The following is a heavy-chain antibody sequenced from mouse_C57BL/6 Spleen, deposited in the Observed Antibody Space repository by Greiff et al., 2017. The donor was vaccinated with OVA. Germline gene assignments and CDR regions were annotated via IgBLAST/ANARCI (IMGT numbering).Heavy chain of an antibody. V-gene: IGHV1-22*01. Sequence: DVKLVESGPELVKPGASVKMSCKASGYTFTDYNMHWVKQSHGKSLEWIGYINPNNGGTSYNQKFKGKATLTVNKSSSTAYMELRSLTSEDSAVYYCASTVPYYAMDYWGQGTSVTVSS. CDR3: ASTVPYYAMDY. CDR1: GYTFTDYN. CDR2: INPNNGGT. J-gene: IGHJ4*01. D-gene: IGHD1-1*01.